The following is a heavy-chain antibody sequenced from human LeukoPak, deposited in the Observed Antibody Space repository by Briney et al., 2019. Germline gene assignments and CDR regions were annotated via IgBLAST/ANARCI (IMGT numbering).Heavy chain of an antibody. D-gene: IGHD2-2*01. CDR2: SSATGGGT. Sequence: PGGSLRLSCRASTFRISSCVLSWVRLAPGKGLEWVSSSSATGGGTDYADSVKGRFIISRDNSKHTLYLQMNNLTAEDTAAYLCATTSGSSFCSSTGCSPYYFGMDIWGQGTTVTVS. J-gene: IGHJ6*02. V-gene: IGHV3-23*01. CDR1: TFRISSCV. CDR3: ATTSGSSFCSSTGCSPYYFGMDI.